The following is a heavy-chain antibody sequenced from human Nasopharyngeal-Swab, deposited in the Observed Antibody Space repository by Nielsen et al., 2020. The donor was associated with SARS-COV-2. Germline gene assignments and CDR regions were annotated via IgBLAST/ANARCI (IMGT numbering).Heavy chain of an antibody. CDR3: AKEPGVLWFGELFSYGMDV. D-gene: IGHD3-10*01. V-gene: IGHV3-30*18. Sequence: GESLKISCAASGFTFSSYGMHWVRQAPGKGLEWVAVISYDGSNKYYADSAKGRFTISRDNSKNTLYLQMNSLRAEDTAVYYCAKEPGVLWFGELFSYGMDVWGQGTTVTVSS. CDR1: GFTFSSYG. CDR2: ISYDGSNK. J-gene: IGHJ6*02.